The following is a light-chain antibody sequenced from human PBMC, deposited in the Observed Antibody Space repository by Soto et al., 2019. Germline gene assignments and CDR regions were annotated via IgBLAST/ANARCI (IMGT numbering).Light chain of an antibody. CDR3: QQYYSFPLT. CDR1: QNINTY. Sequence: DIQMTQSPSSLSASVGDRVTITCRASQNINTYLNWYQQKPGKAPELPIYAASTLQSGVPSRFSGSGSGTDFTLTISCLQSEDFATYYCQQYYSFPLTFGGGTKAAIK. J-gene: IGKJ4*01. CDR2: AAS. V-gene: IGKV1-39*01.